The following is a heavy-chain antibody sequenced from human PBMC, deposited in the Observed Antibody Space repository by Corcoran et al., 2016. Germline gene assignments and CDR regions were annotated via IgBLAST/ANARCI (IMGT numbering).Heavy chain of an antibody. CDR1: GYSFTSYW. Sequence: EVQLVQSGAEVKKPGESLRISCKGSGYSFTSYWISWVRQMPGKGLEWMGRIDPSDSYTNYSPSFQGHVTISADKSISTAYLQWSSLKASDTAMYYCARPAQSIAAAGFDAFDIWGQGTMVTVSS. CDR2: IDPSDSYT. V-gene: IGHV5-10-1*03. D-gene: IGHD6-13*01. CDR3: ARPAQSIAAAGFDAFDI. J-gene: IGHJ3*02.